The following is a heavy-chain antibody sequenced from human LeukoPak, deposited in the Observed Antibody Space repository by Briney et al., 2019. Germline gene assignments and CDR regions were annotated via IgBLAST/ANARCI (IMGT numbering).Heavy chain of an antibody. J-gene: IGHJ6*02. CDR1: GFTFSNAW. CDR3: ARRGLSSISCYSCRYYYGMDV. D-gene: IGHD2-2*02. V-gene: IGHV3-7*01. CDR2: IKQDGSEK. Sequence: GGSLRLSCAASGFTFSNAWMSWVRQAPGKGLEWVANIKQDGSEKYYVDSVKGRFTISRDNAKNSLFLQINSLRAEDTAVYYCARRGLSSISCYSCRYYYGMDVWGQGTTVTVSS.